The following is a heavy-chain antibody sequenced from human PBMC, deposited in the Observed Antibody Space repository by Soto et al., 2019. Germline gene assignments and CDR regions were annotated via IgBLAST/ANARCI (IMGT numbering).Heavy chain of an antibody. CDR2: IIPILGIA. J-gene: IGHJ5*02. D-gene: IGHD5-12*01. CDR3: ARSGVATINWFDP. CDR1: GGTFSSYT. Sequence: SVKVSCKASGGTFSSYTISWVRQAPGQGLEWMGRIIPILGIANYAQKFQGRVTITADKSTSTAYMELSSLRSEDTAVYYCARSGVATINWFDPWGQGTLVTVSS. V-gene: IGHV1-69*02.